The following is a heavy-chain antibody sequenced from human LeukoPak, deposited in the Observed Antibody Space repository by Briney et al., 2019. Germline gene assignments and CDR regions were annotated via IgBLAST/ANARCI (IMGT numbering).Heavy chain of an antibody. J-gene: IGHJ6*03. CDR2: IYYSGST. V-gene: IGHV4-39*07. D-gene: IGHD3-22*01. Sequence: PSETLSLTCTVSGGSISSSSYYWGWIRQPPGKGLEWIGSIYYSGSTYYNPSLKSRVTISVDTSKNQFSLKLSSVTAADTAVYYCARGNRHYYDSSGYSFPPRYYMDVWAKGPRSPSP. CDR1: GGSISSSSYY. CDR3: ARGNRHYYDSSGYSFPPRYYMDV.